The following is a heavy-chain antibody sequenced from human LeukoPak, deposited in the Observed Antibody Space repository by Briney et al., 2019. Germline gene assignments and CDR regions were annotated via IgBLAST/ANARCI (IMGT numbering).Heavy chain of an antibody. CDR2: IYHSGST. CDR1: GGSISSGAYS. CDR3: AGLHGSSGYYPEYNGMDV. J-gene: IGHJ6*02. D-gene: IGHD3-22*01. V-gene: IGHV4-30-2*01. Sequence: SETLSLTCAVSGGSISSGAYSWSWIRQPPGKGLEWIGYIYHSGSTYYNPSLKSRVTISVDRSKNHFSLRLSSVTAADTAVYYRAGLHGSSGYYPEYNGMDVWGQGTTVTVSS.